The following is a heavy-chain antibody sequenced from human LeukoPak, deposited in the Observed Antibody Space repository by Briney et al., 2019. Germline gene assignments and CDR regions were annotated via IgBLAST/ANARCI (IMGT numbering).Heavy chain of an antibody. D-gene: IGHD3-10*01. J-gene: IGHJ6*02. CDR1: GFSISNYA. CDR2: ISGTGATT. Sequence: GGSLRLSCAASGFSISNYAMIWVRQAPGKGLEWVSIISGTGATTYYADPVKGGFTISRDNSKNTVYLQMNSLRAEDTAIYYCAKEMPNYGSGSYFMYYYYGLDVWGQGTTVTVSS. CDR3: AKEMPNYGSGSYFMYYYYGLDV. V-gene: IGHV3-23*01.